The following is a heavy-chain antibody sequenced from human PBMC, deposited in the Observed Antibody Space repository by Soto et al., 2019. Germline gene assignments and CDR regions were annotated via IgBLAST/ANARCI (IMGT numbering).Heavy chain of an antibody. CDR2: IYYSGST. Sequence: QVQLQESGPGLVKPSETLSLTCTVSGGSISSYYWSSIRQPPGKGLEWIGYIYYSGSTNYNPSLKSRVTISVDTSKNQFSLKLSSVTAADTAVYYCARHYLGTVTRTVFSAFDIWGQGTMVTVSS. J-gene: IGHJ3*02. CDR3: ARHYLGTVTRTVFSAFDI. D-gene: IGHD4-17*01. CDR1: GGSISSYY. V-gene: IGHV4-59*08.